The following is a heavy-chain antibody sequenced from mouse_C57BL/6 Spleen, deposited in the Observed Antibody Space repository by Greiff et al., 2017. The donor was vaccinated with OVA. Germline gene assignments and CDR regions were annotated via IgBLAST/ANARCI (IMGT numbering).Heavy chain of an antibody. D-gene: IGHD2-12*01. Sequence: QVQLQQPGAELVKPGASVKMSCKASGYTFTSYWITWVKQRPGQGLEWIGDIYPGSGSTNYNEKLKSKATLTVDTSSSTAYMQLSSLTSEDSAVYCCARGFTTFPYAMDYWGQGTSVTVSS. V-gene: IGHV1-55*01. CDR2: IYPGSGST. CDR1: GYTFTSYW. CDR3: ARGFTTFPYAMDY. J-gene: IGHJ4*01.